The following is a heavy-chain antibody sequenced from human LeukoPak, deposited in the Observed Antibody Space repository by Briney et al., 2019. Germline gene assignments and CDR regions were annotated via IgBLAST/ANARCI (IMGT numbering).Heavy chain of an antibody. J-gene: IGHJ4*02. Sequence: GKSLRLSCAASGFTFYSYGMHWVRQAPGKGLEWVAVIWSDGTNNYYADSVKGRFTISRDNSKNTLYLQMNSLRAEDTAVYYCARGKYYYDSSVGEWGQGTLVTVSS. D-gene: IGHD3-22*01. CDR1: GFTFYSYG. CDR2: IWSDGTNN. CDR3: ARGKYYYDSSVGE. V-gene: IGHV3-33*01.